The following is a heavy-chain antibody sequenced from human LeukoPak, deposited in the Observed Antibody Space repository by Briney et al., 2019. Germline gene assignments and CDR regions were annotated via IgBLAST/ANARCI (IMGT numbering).Heavy chain of an antibody. D-gene: IGHD3-22*01. CDR2: ITSSGGSA. Sequence: GGSLRLSCAASGFTFSSYAMSWVRQAPGKGLVWVSAITSSGGSAYYADSVKGRFTISRDNSKNTLYLQMNSLRAEDTAVYYCARDISSGYYDAFDIWGQGTMVTVSS. V-gene: IGHV3-23*01. CDR3: ARDISSGYYDAFDI. CDR1: GFTFSSYA. J-gene: IGHJ3*02.